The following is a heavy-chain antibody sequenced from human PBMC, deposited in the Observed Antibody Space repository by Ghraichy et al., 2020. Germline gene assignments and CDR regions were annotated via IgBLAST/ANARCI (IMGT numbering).Heavy chain of an antibody. CDR1: GGSIRTYY. CDR2: VYYSGTT. J-gene: IGHJ4*02. V-gene: IGHV4-59*08. D-gene: IGHD6-13*01. Sequence: SETLSLTCTVSGGSIRTYYWSWIRQPPGKGLEWIGYVYYSGTTNYNPSLKSRVTISVDTSKSQFSLKLSSVTAADTAVYYCARHTVLEDSSNWYGPFNYWGQGTQVTVSS. CDR3: ARHTVLEDSSNWYGPFNY.